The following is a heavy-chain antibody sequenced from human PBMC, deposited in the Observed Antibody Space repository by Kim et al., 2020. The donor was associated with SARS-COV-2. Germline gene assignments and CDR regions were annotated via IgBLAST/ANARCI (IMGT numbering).Heavy chain of an antibody. V-gene: IGHV3-11*03. D-gene: IGHD6-19*01. CDR3: ASAPMGWCYFDY. Sequence: GGSLRLSCAASGFTFNEYYMTWIRQAPGKGLAWVATISSSGAYTDYAESVKGRFTISRDNAKNSLYLQMNSLRAEDTAVYYCASAPMGWCYFDYWGQGILVTVSS. J-gene: IGHJ4*02. CDR2: ISSSGAYT. CDR1: GFTFNEYY.